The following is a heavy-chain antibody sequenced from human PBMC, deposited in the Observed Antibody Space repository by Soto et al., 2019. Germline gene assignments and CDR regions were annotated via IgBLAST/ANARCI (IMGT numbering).Heavy chain of an antibody. D-gene: IGHD3-16*02. V-gene: IGHV3-74*01. CDR3: ARVGYDYVWGSYRSYYFDY. CDR2: INSDGSST. J-gene: IGHJ4*02. CDR1: GFTFSSYW. Sequence: VSLRLSCAASGFTFSSYWMHWVRQAPGKGLVWVSRINSDGSSTSYADSVKGRFTISRDNAKNTLYLQMNSLRAEDTAVYYCARVGYDYVWGSYRSYYFDYWGQGALVTVSS.